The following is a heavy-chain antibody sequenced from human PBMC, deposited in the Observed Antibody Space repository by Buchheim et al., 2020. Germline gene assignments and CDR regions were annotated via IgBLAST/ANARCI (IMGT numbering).Heavy chain of an antibody. Sequence: QVQLVESGGGVVQPGRSLRLSCAASGFTFSSYGMHWVRQAPGKGLEWVAVISYDGSNKYYADSVKGRFTNSRDNSKNTLYLQMNSLRAEDTAVYYCAKDALKLTLDYWGQGTL. D-gene: IGHD2-8*01. CDR2: ISYDGSNK. V-gene: IGHV3-30*18. CDR3: AKDALKLTLDY. CDR1: GFTFSSYG. J-gene: IGHJ4*02.